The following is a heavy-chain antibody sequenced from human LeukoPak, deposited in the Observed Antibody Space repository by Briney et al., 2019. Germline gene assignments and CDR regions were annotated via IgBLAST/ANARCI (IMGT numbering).Heavy chain of an antibody. V-gene: IGHV4-59*01. J-gene: IGHJ4*02. CDR1: GGSISRYL. D-gene: IGHD1-26*01. Sequence: PSETLSLTCTVSGGSISRYLWSWIRQPPGKGLEWIGYIYYSGSTNYNPSLKSRVTILVDTSKNQFSLKVSSVTAADTAVYYCARGQYSGSCFDNWGQGSLVTVSS. CDR2: IYYSGST. CDR3: ARGQYSGSCFDN.